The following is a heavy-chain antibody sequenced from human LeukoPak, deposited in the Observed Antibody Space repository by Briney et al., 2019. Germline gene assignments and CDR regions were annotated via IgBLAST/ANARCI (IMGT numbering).Heavy chain of an antibody. Sequence: ASAKVSCKASGYTFTSYGISWVRQAPGQGLEWMGWISAYNGNTNYAQKLQGRVTMTTDTSTSTAYMELRSLRSDDTAVYYCARDRGDIVVVTRTIGSDAFDIWGQGTMVTVSS. CDR2: ISAYNGNT. CDR3: ARDRGDIVVVTRTIGSDAFDI. V-gene: IGHV1-18*01. CDR1: GYTFTSYG. D-gene: IGHD2-21*02. J-gene: IGHJ3*02.